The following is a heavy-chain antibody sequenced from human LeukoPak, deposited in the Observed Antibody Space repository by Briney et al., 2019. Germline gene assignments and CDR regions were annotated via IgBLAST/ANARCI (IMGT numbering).Heavy chain of an antibody. CDR1: GSSISSGYYY. J-gene: IGHJ5*02. Sequence: SETLSLTCTVSGSSISSGYYYWGWIRQPPGKGLEWIGSMYHTGSTYYNPSLKSRVTISVDRSKNQFSLKLSSVTAADTAVYYCARGGYCSSTSCSYNWFDPWGQGTLVTVSS. D-gene: IGHD2-2*03. CDR3: ARGGYCSSTSCSYNWFDP. V-gene: IGHV4-38-2*02. CDR2: MYHTGST.